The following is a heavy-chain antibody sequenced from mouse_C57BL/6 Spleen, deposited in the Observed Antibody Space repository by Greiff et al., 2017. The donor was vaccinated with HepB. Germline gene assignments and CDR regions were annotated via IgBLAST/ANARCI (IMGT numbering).Heavy chain of an antibody. Sequence: QVQLKQSGPELVKPGASVKISCKASGYAFSSSWMNWVKQRPGKGLEWIGRIYPGDGDTNYNGKFKGKATLTADKSSSTAYMQLSSLTSEDSAVYFCARSLYDYDGPWFAYWGQGTLVTVSA. D-gene: IGHD2-4*01. V-gene: IGHV1-82*01. J-gene: IGHJ3*01. CDR2: IYPGDGDT. CDR1: GYAFSSSW. CDR3: ARSLYDYDGPWFAY.